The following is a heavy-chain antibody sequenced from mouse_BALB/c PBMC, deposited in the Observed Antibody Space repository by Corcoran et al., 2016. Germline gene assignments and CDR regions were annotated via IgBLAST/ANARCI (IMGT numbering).Heavy chain of an antibody. CDR3: SRRRYYAMDY. J-gene: IGHJ4*01. Sequence: EVQLQQAGPELVKPGASAKMSCKASGYTITNYVIHWVKQKPGQGLEWIGYINPYNDGTKYNERFIGKATLTSDKSSSTAYMELSSLTSEDSAVYYCSRRRYYAMDYWGQGTSVTVSS. CDR1: GYTITNYV. CDR2: INPYNDGT. V-gene: IGHV1S136*01.